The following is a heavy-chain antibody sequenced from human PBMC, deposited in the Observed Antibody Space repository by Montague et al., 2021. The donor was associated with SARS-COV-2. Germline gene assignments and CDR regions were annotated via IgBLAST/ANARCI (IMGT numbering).Heavy chain of an antibody. D-gene: IGHD2-15*01. CDR3: ARGGGQSADYYYYGMDV. V-gene: IGHV4-59*01. Sequence: SETLSLTCTVSDGSINNYYWSWIRQPPGKGLEWIGDIYYSGSTNYNPSLKSRVTISVDTSKNQFSLKLSSVTAADTAVYHCARGGGQSADYYYYGMDVWGQGTTVTVSS. CDR1: DGSINNYY. CDR2: IYYSGST. J-gene: IGHJ6*02.